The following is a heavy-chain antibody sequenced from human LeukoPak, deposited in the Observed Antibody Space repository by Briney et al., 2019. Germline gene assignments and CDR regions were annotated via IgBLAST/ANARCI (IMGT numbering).Heavy chain of an antibody. J-gene: IGHJ5*02. CDR1: GLTFSSYA. CDR3: AKESESLAGYEGGWFDP. Sequence: PGGSLRLSCAASGLTFSSYAMSWVRQAPGKGLEWVSAISGSGGSTYYADSVKGRFTISRDNSKNTLYLQMNSLRAEDTAVYYCAKESESLAGYEGGWFDPWGQGTLATVSS. CDR2: ISGSGGST. D-gene: IGHD3-9*01. V-gene: IGHV3-23*01.